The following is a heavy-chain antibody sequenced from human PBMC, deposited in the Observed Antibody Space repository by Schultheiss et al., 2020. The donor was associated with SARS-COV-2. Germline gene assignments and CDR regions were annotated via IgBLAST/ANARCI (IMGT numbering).Heavy chain of an antibody. D-gene: IGHD5-18*01. J-gene: IGHJ4*02. Sequence: GGSLRLSCKASGYSFTYYWLSWVRQMPGKGLEWMGRIDPSDSYTNYSPSLQGHVTISADKSISTAYLQWSSLKASDTAMYYCARTSGYSYGHWGQGTLVTVSS. CDR3: ARTSGYSYGH. CDR2: IDPSDSYT. V-gene: IGHV5-10-1*01. CDR1: GYSFTYYW.